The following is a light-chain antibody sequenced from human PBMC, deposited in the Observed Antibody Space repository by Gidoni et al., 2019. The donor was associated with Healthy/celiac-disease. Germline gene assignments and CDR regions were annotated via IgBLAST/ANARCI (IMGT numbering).Light chain of an antibody. CDR1: QSVSSN. CDR3: QQYNNWPT. CDR2: GAS. Sequence: EIVMTQSPATLSVSPGERATLSCRASQSVSSNLAWYQQKPGQAPRLLIYGASTRATGIPASFSGSGSGTEFTLTISSLQSEEFAVYYWQQYNNWPTFGQGTKVEIK. V-gene: IGKV3-15*01. J-gene: IGKJ1*01.